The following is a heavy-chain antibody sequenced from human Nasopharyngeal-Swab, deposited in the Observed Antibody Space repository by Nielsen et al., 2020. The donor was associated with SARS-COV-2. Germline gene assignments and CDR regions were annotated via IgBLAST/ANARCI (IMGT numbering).Heavy chain of an antibody. CDR2: IYYSGST. J-gene: IGHJ4*02. CDR3: ARAGMGSYFDY. Sequence: SETLSLTCTVSGGSISSYYWRWIRQPPGKGLEWIGYIYYSGSTNYNPSLKSRVTISVDTSKNQFSLKLSSVTAADTAVYYCARAGMGSYFDYWGQGTLVTVSS. D-gene: IGHD3-10*01. CDR1: GGSISSYY. V-gene: IGHV4-59*01.